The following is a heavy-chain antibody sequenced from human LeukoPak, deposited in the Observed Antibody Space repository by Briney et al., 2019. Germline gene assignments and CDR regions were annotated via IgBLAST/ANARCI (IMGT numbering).Heavy chain of an antibody. Sequence: SETLSLTCTVSGGSISSYYWSWIRQPPGKGLEWIGYIYYSGSTNYNPSLKSRVTISVDTSKNQFSLKLSSVTAADTAVYYCARSLYGSGSYRLYYYYGMDVWGQGTTVTVSS. J-gene: IGHJ6*02. V-gene: IGHV4-59*01. CDR2: IYYSGST. CDR3: ARSLYGSGSYRLYYYYGMDV. D-gene: IGHD3-10*01. CDR1: GGSISSYY.